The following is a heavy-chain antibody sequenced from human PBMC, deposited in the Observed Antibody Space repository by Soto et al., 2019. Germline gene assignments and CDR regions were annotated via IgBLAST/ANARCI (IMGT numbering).Heavy chain of an antibody. CDR1: GFTFSSYA. V-gene: IGHV3-23*01. D-gene: IGHD3-16*01. CDR3: AKDQDDYIWGSYSRAHPFDY. J-gene: IGHJ4*02. CDR2: ISGSGGST. Sequence: GSLRLSCAASGFTFSSYAMSWVRQAPGKGLEWVSAISGSGGSTYYADSVKGRFTISRDNSKNTLYLQMNSLRAEDTAVYYCAKDQDDYIWGSYSRAHPFDYWGQGTLVTVSS.